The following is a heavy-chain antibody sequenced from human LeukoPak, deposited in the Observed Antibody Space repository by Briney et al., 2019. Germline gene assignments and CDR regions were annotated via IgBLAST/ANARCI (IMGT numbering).Heavy chain of an antibody. CDR1: GGSFSGYY. J-gene: IGHJ6*02. D-gene: IGHD2-2*01. CDR2: INHSGST. V-gene: IGHV4-34*01. CDR3: ARVRSRYCSSTSCTQAHMDV. Sequence: SETLSLTCAVYGGSFSGYYWSWIRQPPGKGLERIGEINHSGSTNYNPSLKSRVTISVDTSKNQFSQKLSSVTAADTAVYYCARVRSRYCSSTSCTQAHMDVWGQGTTVTVSS.